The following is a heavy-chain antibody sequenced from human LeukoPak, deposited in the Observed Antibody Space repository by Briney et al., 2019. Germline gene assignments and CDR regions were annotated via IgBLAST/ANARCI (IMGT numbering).Heavy chain of an antibody. CDR1: GFIFNTYD. CDR3: VSLKHCPGGDYSLLRMN. Sequence: GGSLRLSCAASGFIFNTYDMNWVRQAPGKGLEWVSFISASSSYKYYVDSVKGRFTISRDNAKNSLYLQMNSLRAEDTAVYYCVSLKHCPGGDYSLLRMNWGQGAQVIVSS. CDR2: ISASSSYK. V-gene: IGHV3-21*01. J-gene: IGHJ4*02. D-gene: IGHD2-8*02.